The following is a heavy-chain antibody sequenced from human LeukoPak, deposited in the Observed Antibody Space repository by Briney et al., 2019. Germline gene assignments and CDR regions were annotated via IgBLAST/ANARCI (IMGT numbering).Heavy chain of an antibody. J-gene: IGHJ4*02. D-gene: IGHD3-10*01. V-gene: IGHV4-34*01. CDR1: GGSFSGHY. Sequence: PSETLSLTCAVYGGSFSGHYWSWIRQPPGKGLEWIGEINHSGSTNYNPSLKSRVTISVDTSKNQFSLKLSSVTAADTAVYYCARAGWFGEFSTDYWGQGTLVTVSS. CDR2: INHSGST. CDR3: ARAGWFGEFSTDY.